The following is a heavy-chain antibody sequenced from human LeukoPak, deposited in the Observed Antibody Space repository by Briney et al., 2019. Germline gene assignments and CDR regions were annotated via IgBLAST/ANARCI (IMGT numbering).Heavy chain of an antibody. V-gene: IGHV5-51*01. CDR1: GFTFTNYW. Sequence: GESLKISCQGSGFTFTNYWIGWVRQMPGKGLEWMGNVYPADSDTRYNPAFEGQVTISADKSTTTVYLQWSSLRASDTAIYYCVRPGKGSVTQSYYGLDVWGQGTAVTVSS. J-gene: IGHJ6*02. CDR3: VRPGKGSVTQSYYGLDV. D-gene: IGHD4-17*01. CDR2: VYPADSDT.